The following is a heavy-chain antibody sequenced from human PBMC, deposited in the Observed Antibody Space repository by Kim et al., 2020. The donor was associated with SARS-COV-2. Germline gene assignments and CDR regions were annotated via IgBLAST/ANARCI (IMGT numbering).Heavy chain of an antibody. CDR1: GFTFSSYT. Sequence: GGSLRLSCAASGFTFSSYTMHWVHQAPGKGLEWVSYITTSSTRYYADSVKGRFTISRDNAKNSLYLQMNSLRDEDTAVYYCARDSGGYWGLVWGQGTLVTVSS. CDR2: ITTSSTR. D-gene: IGHD3-10*01. CDR3: ARDSGGYWGLV. V-gene: IGHV3-48*02. J-gene: IGHJ4*02.